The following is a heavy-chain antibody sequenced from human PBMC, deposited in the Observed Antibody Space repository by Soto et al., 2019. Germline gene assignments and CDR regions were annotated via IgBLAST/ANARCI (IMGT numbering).Heavy chain of an antibody. Sequence: GGSLRLSCAASGFTFSSYAMSWVRQAPGKGLEWVAVISYDGSNKYYADSVKGRFTISRDNSKNTLYLQMNSLRAEDTAVYYCAREGYSSRGGWFDPWGQGTLVTVS. CDR1: GFTFSSYA. V-gene: IGHV3-30-3*01. J-gene: IGHJ5*02. CDR3: AREGYSSRGGWFDP. D-gene: IGHD6-13*01. CDR2: ISYDGSNK.